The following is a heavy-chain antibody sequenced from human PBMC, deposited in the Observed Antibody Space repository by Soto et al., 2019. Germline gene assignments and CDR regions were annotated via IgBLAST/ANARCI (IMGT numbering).Heavy chain of an antibody. Sequence: QVQLVESGGGVVQPGRSLRLSCAASGFTFSSYAMHWVRQAPGKGLEWVAVISYDGSNKYYADSVKGRFTISRDNSKNSLYLQMNSLRAEGTAVYYCARSRKGRDYYGSGSYYNAAFDIWGDGTMVTVSS. D-gene: IGHD3-10*01. J-gene: IGHJ3*02. CDR1: GFTFSSYA. CDR2: ISYDGSNK. V-gene: IGHV3-30-3*01. CDR3: ARSRKGRDYYGSGSYYNAAFDI.